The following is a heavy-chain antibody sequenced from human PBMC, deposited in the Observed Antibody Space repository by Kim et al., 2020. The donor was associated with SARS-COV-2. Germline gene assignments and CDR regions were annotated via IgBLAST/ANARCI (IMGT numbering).Heavy chain of an antibody. V-gene: IGHV5-10-1*01. CDR2: IHPRDSQS. CDR1: GYSFANYW. CDR3: TTNTDFDD. Sequence: GESLKISCKGSGYSFANYWISLVRQMPGKGLEWMASIHPRDSQSKYSPSFQGHVTISVDKSITTVYLQWSSLKASDTAMYYCTTNTDFDDWGQGTLLTVSS. J-gene: IGHJ4*02.